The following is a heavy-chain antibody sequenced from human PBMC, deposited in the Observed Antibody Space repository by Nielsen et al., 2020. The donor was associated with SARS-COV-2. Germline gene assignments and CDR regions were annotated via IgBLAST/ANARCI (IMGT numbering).Heavy chain of an antibody. J-gene: IGHJ6*02. CDR1: GFPFSSYE. D-gene: IGHD2-15*01. CDR2: IGGNGRNI. CDR3: AREGYCSGGSCYSDMYYYYGMDV. V-gene: IGHV3-48*03. Sequence: GESLKISCAASGFPFSSYEMNWVRQAPGKALEWLSYIGGNGRNIFYADSVKGRFTISRDNAENSLSLQMNSLRDEDTAVYYCAREGYCSGGSCYSDMYYYYGMDVWGQGTTVTVSS.